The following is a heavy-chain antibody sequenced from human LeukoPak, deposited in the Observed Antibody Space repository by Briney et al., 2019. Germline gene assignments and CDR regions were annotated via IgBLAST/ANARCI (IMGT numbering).Heavy chain of an antibody. CDR1: GFTSSSYE. J-gene: IGHJ3*02. Sequence: GGSLRLSCAASGFTSSSYEMNWVRQAPGKGLEWVSYISSSGSTIYYADSVKGRFTISRDNAKNSLYLQMNSLRAEDTAVYYCARDLSMVRGVIHDIWGQGTMVTVSS. V-gene: IGHV3-48*03. CDR3: ARDLSMVRGVIHDI. CDR2: ISSSGSTI. D-gene: IGHD3-10*01.